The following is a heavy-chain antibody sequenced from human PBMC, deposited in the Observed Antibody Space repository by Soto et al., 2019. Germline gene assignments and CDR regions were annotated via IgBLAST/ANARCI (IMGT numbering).Heavy chain of an antibody. D-gene: IGHD2-2*01. CDR3: ARSQGSSTSLEIYYYYYYGMDV. CDR2: IIPISDTT. Sequence: QVQLVQSGAEVKKPGSSVKVSCKASGGTFSSYAISWVRQAPGQGLECMGGIIPISDTTNSAQKFQGRVTSTADECRSTAYMELSRLRSEDTAVYYCARSQGSSTSLEIYYYYYYGMDVWGQGTTVTVSS. CDR1: GGTFSSYA. V-gene: IGHV1-69*01. J-gene: IGHJ6*02.